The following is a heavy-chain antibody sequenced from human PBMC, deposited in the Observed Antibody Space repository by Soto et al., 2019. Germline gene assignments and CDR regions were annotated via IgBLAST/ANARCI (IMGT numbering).Heavy chain of an antibody. J-gene: IGHJ6*02. CDR2: ISGSGGST. CDR3: AKGPLDQLLFDYYYCMDV. D-gene: IGHD2-2*01. CDR1: GFTFSSYA. Sequence: EVQLLESGGGLVQPGGSLRLSCAASGFTFSSYAMSWVRQAPGKGLEWVSAISGSGGSTYYADSVKGRFTISRDNSKNTLYLQMNSLRAEDTAVYYFAKGPLDQLLFDYYYCMDVWGQGTTVTVSS. V-gene: IGHV3-23*01.